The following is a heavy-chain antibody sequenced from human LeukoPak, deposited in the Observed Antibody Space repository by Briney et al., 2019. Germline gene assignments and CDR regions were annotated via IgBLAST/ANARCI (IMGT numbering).Heavy chain of an antibody. V-gene: IGHV1-2*02. D-gene: IGHD3-22*01. CDR3: ARVRLPYDSSGYYHDAFDI. CDR2: INPNSGGT. J-gene: IGHJ3*02. Sequence: ASVKVSCKASGYTFTGYYMHWVRQAPGQGLEWMGWINPNSGGTSYAQKFQGRVTMTRDTSISTAYMELSRLRSDDTAVYYCARVRLPYDSSGYYHDAFDIWGQGTMVTVSS. CDR1: GYTFTGYY.